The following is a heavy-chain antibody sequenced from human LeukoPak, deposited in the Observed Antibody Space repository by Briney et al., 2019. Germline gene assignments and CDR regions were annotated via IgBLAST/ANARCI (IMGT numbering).Heavy chain of an antibody. CDR2: ISGSGGST. CDR1: GFTVSSNY. CDR3: AKGLYCSGGSCPIDY. Sequence: GGSLRLSCGASGFTVSSNYMSWVRQAPGKGLEWVSAISGSGGSTYYADSVKGRFTISRDNSKNTLYLQMNSLRAEDTAVYYCAKGLYCSGGSCPIDYWGQGTLVTVSS. V-gene: IGHV3-23*01. D-gene: IGHD2-15*01. J-gene: IGHJ4*02.